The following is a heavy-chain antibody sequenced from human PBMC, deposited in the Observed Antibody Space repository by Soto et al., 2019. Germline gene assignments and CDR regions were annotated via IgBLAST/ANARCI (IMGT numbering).Heavy chain of an antibody. CDR2: ISYDGSNK. J-gene: IGHJ4*02. V-gene: IGHV3-30*18. CDR3: AKDGGGYSYGDY. CDR1: GFTFSSYG. D-gene: IGHD5-18*01. Sequence: GGSLRLSWAASGFTFSSYGMHGVRQAPGKGLEWVAVISYDGSNKYYADSVKGRFTISRDNSKNTLYLQMNSLRAEDTAVYYCAKDGGGYSYGDYWGQGTLVTVSS.